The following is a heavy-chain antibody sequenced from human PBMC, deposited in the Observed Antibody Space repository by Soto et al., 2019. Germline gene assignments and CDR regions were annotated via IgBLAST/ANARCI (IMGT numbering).Heavy chain of an antibody. CDR2: IYHRGYT. CDR1: GASISSVDYY. J-gene: IGHJ4*02. D-gene: IGHD6-13*01. CDR3: ATSYGNAWYTY. V-gene: IGHV4-31*03. Sequence: SETLSLTCTVSGASISSVDYYWSWIRQHPEKGLEWIAYIYHRGYTYYNPSLKSRVSTSIDRSKNQFTLQLTSVTVEDTAVYYCATSYGNAWYTYWGQGTQVTVSS.